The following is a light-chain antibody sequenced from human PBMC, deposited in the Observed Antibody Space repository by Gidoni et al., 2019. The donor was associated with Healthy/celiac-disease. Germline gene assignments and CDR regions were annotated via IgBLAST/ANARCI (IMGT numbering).Light chain of an antibody. V-gene: IGLV1-40*01. Sequence: SSSNIGAGYDVHWYQQLPGTAPKLLIYGNSNRPSGVPDRFSGSKSGTSASLAITGLQAEDEADYYCQSYDSSLSGCVVFGGGTKLTVL. J-gene: IGLJ2*01. CDR3: QSYDSSLSGCVV. CDR2: GNS. CDR1: SSNIGAGYD.